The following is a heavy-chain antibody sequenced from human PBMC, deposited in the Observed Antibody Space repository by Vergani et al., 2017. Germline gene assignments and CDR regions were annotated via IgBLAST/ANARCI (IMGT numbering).Heavy chain of an antibody. Sequence: EVVLVESGGTLVQPGGSLRLSCAASGFTVSDNYMSWVRQAPGKGLEWVSIIYSGGITYYADSVKGRFTISRDLSKNTLHLQLNSLRAEDPAVYYCARVVTDYYTDSGLYVGFYFDSWGQGTLVTVSS. CDR2: IYSGGIT. CDR1: GFTVSDNY. CDR3: ARVVTDYYTDSGLYVGFYFDS. V-gene: IGHV3-66*02. J-gene: IGHJ4*02. D-gene: IGHD5-12*01.